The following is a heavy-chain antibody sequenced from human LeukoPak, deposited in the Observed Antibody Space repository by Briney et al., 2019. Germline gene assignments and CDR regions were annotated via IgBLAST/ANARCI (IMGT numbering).Heavy chain of an antibody. CDR1: GYSISNGYY. CDR2: LYHSDSA. CDR3: ARQHDSYHYYYIDV. J-gene: IGHJ6*03. Sequence: SETLSLTCAVSGYSISNGYYWVWIRQPPGRGLEWIGSLYHSDSAYYNTSLRSRVSMSVDTSKNQFSLTLSFVTAADTAVYYCARQHDSYHYYYIDVWGSGTTVTVSS. V-gene: IGHV4-38-2*01.